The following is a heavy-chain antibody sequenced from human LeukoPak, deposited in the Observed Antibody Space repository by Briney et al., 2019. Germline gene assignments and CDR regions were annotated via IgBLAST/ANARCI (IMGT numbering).Heavy chain of an antibody. V-gene: IGHV1-24*01. CDR2: FDPEDGET. CDR1: GYTLTELS. Sequence: ASVKVSCKVSGYTLTELSMHWVRRAPGKGLEWMGGFDPEDGETIYAQKFQGRVTMTEDTSTDTAYMELSSLRSEDTAVYYCATDQGVATTTTNYYYYGMDVWGKGTTVTVSS. J-gene: IGHJ6*04. D-gene: IGHD5-12*01. CDR3: ATDQGVATTTTNYYYYGMDV.